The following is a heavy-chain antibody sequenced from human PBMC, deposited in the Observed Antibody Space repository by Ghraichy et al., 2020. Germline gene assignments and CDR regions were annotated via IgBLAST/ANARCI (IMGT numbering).Heavy chain of an antibody. D-gene: IGHD1-26*01. V-gene: IGHV1-3*01. CDR3: ARDRGGSGDFDY. CDR2: INADNGDT. J-gene: IGHJ4*02. CDR1: GYTFISYV. Sequence: ASVKVSCKASGYTFISYVMHWVRQAPGQRLEWMGWINADNGDTKYSEKFQGRVTITRDTSASTAYMELSSLRSEDTAVYYCARDRGGSGDFDYWGQGTLVTVSS.